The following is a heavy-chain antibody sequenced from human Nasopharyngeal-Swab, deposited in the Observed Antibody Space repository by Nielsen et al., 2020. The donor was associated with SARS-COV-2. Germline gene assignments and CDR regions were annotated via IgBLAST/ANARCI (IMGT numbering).Heavy chain of an antibody. J-gene: IGHJ4*02. V-gene: IGHV4-34*01. CDR3: ARSFGDMPSFFDY. Sequence: SETLSLTCDVYGGSFTTYLWNWIRQPPGKGLEWIGEINHRGSADYNPSLKSRVTMSVDTSKRKFSLKLSSVTAEDTAMYYCARSFGDMPSFFDYWGQGTLVSVS. CDR2: INHRGSA. CDR1: GGSFTTYL. D-gene: IGHD3-10*01.